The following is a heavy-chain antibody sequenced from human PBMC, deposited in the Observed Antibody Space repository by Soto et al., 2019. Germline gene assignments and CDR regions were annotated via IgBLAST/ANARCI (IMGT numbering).Heavy chain of an antibody. Sequence: PGESLKIYCKGSGYSFTSYLIGWVRQMPVKGLELMGIIYLYDSDTRYSPSFQGQVTISADKSISTAYLQWSSLKASDTAMYYCARPFHTSGWYDYWGQGTLFTVST. V-gene: IGHV5-51*01. D-gene: IGHD6-19*01. CDR1: GYSFTSYL. J-gene: IGHJ4*02. CDR3: ARPFHTSGWYDY. CDR2: IYLYDSDT.